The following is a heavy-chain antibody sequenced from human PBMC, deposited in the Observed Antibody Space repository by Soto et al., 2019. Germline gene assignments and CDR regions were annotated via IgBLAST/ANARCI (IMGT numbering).Heavy chain of an antibody. Sequence: QVQLQESGPGLVKPSETLSLTCTVYGGSISSYYWSWIRQPTGKGLEWIGYIYSSGSTNYNPSLKGRVTLSLDTAKNQGSLNVTSVTAADTAVYYCAATPRYWGQGRLVTVSS. J-gene: IGHJ4*02. CDR3: AATPRY. CDR1: GGSISSYY. D-gene: IGHD1-26*01. CDR2: IYSSGST. V-gene: IGHV4-59*01.